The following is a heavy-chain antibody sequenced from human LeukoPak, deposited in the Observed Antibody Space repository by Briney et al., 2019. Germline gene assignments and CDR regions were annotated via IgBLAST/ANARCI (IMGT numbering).Heavy chain of an antibody. CDR1: GFTFNIYW. V-gene: IGHV3-7*01. CDR3: ARDYTAMVSY. J-gene: IGHJ4*02. Sequence: PGGSLRLSCAASGFTFNIYWMAWVRQAPGKGLEWVANINPDGSGKYYVDSVKGRFTISRDNSKNSLHLQMNSLRAEDTAVYYCARDYTAMVSYWGQGTLVTVSS. CDR2: INPDGSGK. D-gene: IGHD5-18*01.